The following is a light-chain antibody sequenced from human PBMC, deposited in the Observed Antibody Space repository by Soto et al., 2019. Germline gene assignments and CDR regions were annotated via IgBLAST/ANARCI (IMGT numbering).Light chain of an antibody. CDR3: SSYTASTGI. J-gene: IGLJ2*01. CDR1: GSDVGGYNY. V-gene: IGLV2-14*01. Sequence: QSALTQPASVSGSPGQSITISCTGTGSDVGGYNYVSWYQQHPGKAPKLMIYEVSNRPSGVSNRFSGSKSGNTASLTISGLDADDEAYYYCSSYTASTGIFGGGTKVTVL. CDR2: EVS.